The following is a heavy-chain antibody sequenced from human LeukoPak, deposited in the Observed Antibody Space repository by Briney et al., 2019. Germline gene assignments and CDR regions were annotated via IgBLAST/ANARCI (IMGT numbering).Heavy chain of an antibody. CDR3: AVHNSGFCY. CDR1: GFTFSIYG. CDR2: ISDSGDST. Sequence: GGSLRLSCAVSGFTFSIYGMSWVRQAPGKGLEWVSAISDSGDSTYYADSVKGRFTISRDNSKNTLYLQINSLRAEDTAVYYCAVHNSGFCYWGQGTQVTVSS. J-gene: IGHJ4*02. D-gene: IGHD3-22*01. V-gene: IGHV3-23*01.